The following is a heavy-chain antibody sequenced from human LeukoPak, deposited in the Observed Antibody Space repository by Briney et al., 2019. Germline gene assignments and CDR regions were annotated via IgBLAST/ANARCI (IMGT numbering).Heavy chain of an antibody. CDR1: GGSISSYY. Sequence: SAPLSLPCTASGGSISSYYWSWIRQPPGKGLEWIGYIYYSGSTNYNPSLKSRVTISVDTSKNQFSLKLSSVTAADTAVYYCARVGTYGSGSYLSWLDYWGQGTLVTVSS. V-gene: IGHV4-59*01. D-gene: IGHD3-10*01. CDR2: IYYSGST. CDR3: ARVGTYGSGSYLSWLDY. J-gene: IGHJ4*02.